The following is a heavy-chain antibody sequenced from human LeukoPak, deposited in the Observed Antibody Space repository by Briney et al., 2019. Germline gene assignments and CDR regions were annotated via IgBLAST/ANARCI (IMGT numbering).Heavy chain of an antibody. CDR1: GFTFSSYS. J-gene: IGHJ5*02. CDR3: ARDLTFTYA. CDR2: ISSSSSYI. Sequence: TGGSLRLSCAASGFTFSSYSMNWVRQAPGKGLEWVSSISSSSSYIYYADSVKGRFTISRDSAKNSLYLQMNSLGVEDTAVYYCARDLTFTYAWGQGTLVTASS. V-gene: IGHV3-21*01. D-gene: IGHD3-16*01.